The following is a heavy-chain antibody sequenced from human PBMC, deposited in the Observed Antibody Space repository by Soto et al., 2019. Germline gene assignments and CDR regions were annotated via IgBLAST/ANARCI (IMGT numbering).Heavy chain of an antibody. V-gene: IGHV3-23*01. J-gene: IGHJ1*01. D-gene: IGHD3-3*01. Sequence: EVQLLESGGGLGQPGGSLRLSCETSGFIFSTYGMSWVRQAPGKGLEWVSGISGRGGSTYYADAVKGRFTISRDNSKNTLYLQMNSLSSEDTAVYFCAKEGTVFQFLAGGSVQYWGQGTLVTVSS. CDR3: AKEGTVFQFLAGGSVQY. CDR1: GFIFSTYG. CDR2: ISGRGGST.